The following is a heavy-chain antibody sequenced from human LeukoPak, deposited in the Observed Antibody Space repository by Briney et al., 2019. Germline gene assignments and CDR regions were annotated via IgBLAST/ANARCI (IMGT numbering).Heavy chain of an antibody. J-gene: IGHJ4*02. CDR2: IIPIFGTA. V-gene: IGHV1-69*06. CDR3: ARGRPLYGDYEH. Sequence: GASVKVSCKASGGTFSSYAISWVRQAPGQGLEWMGGIIPIFGTANYAQKFQGRVTITADKSTSTAYMELSSLRSEDTAVYYCARGRPLYGDYEHWGQGTLVTVSS. D-gene: IGHD4-17*01. CDR1: GGTFSSYA.